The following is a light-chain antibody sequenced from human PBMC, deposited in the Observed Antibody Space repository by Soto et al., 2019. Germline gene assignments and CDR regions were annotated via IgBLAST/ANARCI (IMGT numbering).Light chain of an antibody. V-gene: IGKV1-39*01. Sequence: DIQMTQSPSSLSASVGDRVTITCRASQSISSFLNWYQQKPGKAPKLLIYAASSLQSGVPSRFSGSGSATDFTLTISSLQPEDFATYYCQQSYSTPWTFGQGTKVEI. CDR2: AAS. CDR3: QQSYSTPWT. CDR1: QSISSF. J-gene: IGKJ1*01.